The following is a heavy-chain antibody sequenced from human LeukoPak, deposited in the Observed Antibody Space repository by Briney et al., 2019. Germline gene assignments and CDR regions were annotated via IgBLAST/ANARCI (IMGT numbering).Heavy chain of an antibody. Sequence: SETLSLTCTVGGGFISSSNWWSWVRPPPGKGLEWIGEIYHSGSTNYNPSLKQGITISEDKSKNHFPLRRSPETAAATAVYCCAKYYYDSSPNWYFDLWGRGTLVTVSS. D-gene: IGHD3-22*01. V-gene: IGHV4-4*01. CDR1: GGFISSSNW. CDR2: IYHSGST. CDR3: AKYYYDSSPNWYFDL. J-gene: IGHJ2*01.